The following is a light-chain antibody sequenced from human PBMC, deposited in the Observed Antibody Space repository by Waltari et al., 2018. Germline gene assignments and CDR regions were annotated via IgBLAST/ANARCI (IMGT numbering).Light chain of an antibody. J-gene: IGLJ2*01. CDR3: SSYSSTTTRVL. Sequence: QSALTQPASVSGSPGPSITISCTGSSTDSGGYFFVSRYQQQSGKAPKLIIYGVSNRPSGVSDRFSGSKSDNTASLTISGLQTQDEADYYCSSYSSTTTRVLFGGGTRLTVL. CDR2: GVS. V-gene: IGLV2-14*03. CDR1: STDSGGYFF.